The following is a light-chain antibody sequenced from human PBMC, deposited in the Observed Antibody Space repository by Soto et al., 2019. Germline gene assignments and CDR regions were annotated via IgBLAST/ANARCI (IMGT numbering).Light chain of an antibody. CDR3: VSFTVHSSYV. V-gene: IGLV2-14*01. Sequence: QSALTQPASVSGSPGQSITISCTGTSGDVGAYDFGSWYQHHPGKAPRLVIYDVTRRPAGASDRFSGSKSGSTASLTISSLQAEDEADYYCVSFTVHSSYVFGTGTKVTVL. J-gene: IGLJ1*01. CDR2: DVT. CDR1: SGDVGAYDF.